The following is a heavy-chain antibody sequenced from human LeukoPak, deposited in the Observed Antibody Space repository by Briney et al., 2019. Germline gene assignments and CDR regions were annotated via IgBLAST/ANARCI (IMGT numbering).Heavy chain of an antibody. V-gene: IGHV3-33*01. J-gene: IGHJ3*02. CDR2: IWYDGSNK. CDR3: AREPNAFDI. Sequence: GGSLRLSCAASGFTFSSYGMHWVRQAPGKGPEWVAVIWYDGSNKYYADSVKGRFTISRDNSKNTLYLQMNSLRAEDTAVYYCAREPNAFDIWGQGTMVTVSS. CDR1: GFTFSSYG.